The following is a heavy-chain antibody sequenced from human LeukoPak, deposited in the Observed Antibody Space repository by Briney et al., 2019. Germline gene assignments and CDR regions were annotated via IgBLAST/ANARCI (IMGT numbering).Heavy chain of an antibody. Sequence: GGSLRLSCAASGFTFSSYWMNWVRQAPGKGQEWVANIKQDGSEKYCVDSVKGRFTISRDNAKNSLYLQMNNLRAEDTAVYYCARHSVTEMRFGFDYWGQGTLVTVSS. J-gene: IGHJ4*02. CDR1: GFTFSSYW. V-gene: IGHV3-7*01. CDR3: ARHSVTEMRFGFDY. D-gene: IGHD2-21*02. CDR2: IKQDGSEK.